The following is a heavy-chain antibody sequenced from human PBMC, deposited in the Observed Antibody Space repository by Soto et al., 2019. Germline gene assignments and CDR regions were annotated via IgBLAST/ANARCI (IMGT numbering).Heavy chain of an antibody. J-gene: IGHJ6*02. Sequence: EEQLLESGGGLIQPGGSLRLSCAASRFTFSDYAMTWVRRAPGKGPEWVSVISASGGSAYYADSVKGRFTISRDNSKNTLSLQMNSLRPEDTAVYHCAKSLLRGESAANSYYYGMDVWGQGTAVTVSS. CDR1: RFTFSDYA. CDR2: ISASGGSA. V-gene: IGHV3-23*01. CDR3: AKSLLRGESAANSYYYGMDV. D-gene: IGHD6-13*01.